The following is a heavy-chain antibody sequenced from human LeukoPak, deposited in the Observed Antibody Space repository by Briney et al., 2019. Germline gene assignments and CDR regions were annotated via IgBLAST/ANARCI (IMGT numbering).Heavy chain of an antibody. J-gene: IGHJ4*02. CDR3: AKDRYGGTILGVVIN. D-gene: IGHD3-3*01. Sequence: GGSLRLSCAASGFTVSNYYMSWVRQAPGKGLEWVSVIHSGGTTNYADFVKGRFTISRDSSKNTLYLQMNSLRAEDTAVYYCAKDRYGGTILGVVINWGQGTLVTVSS. CDR2: IHSGGTT. CDR1: GFTVSNYY. V-gene: IGHV3-53*01.